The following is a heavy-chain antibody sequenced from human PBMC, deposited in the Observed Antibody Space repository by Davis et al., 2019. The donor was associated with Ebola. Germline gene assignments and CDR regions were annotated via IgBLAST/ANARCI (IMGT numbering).Heavy chain of an antibody. CDR1: GLTFSSYA. V-gene: IGHV3-30-3*01. Sequence: PGGSLRLSCAAPGLTFSSYAMHWVRQAPGKGLEWVAVISYDGSNKYYADSVKGRFTISRDNAKNSLYLQMNSLRAEDTAVYYCASPNSSSWYQYDYWGQGTLVTGSS. CDR2: ISYDGSNK. CDR3: ASPNSSSWYQYDY. D-gene: IGHD6-13*01. J-gene: IGHJ4*02.